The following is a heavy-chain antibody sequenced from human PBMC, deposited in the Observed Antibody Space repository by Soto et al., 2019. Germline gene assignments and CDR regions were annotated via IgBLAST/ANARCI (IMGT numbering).Heavy chain of an antibody. CDR2: IIPIFGTA. CDR3: ARLCIAAAGPRYYYYGMDV. J-gene: IGHJ6*02. CDR1: GGTFSSYA. V-gene: IGHV1-69*01. Sequence: QVQLVQSGAEVKKPGSSVKVSCKASGGTFSSYAISWVRQAPGQGLEWMGGIIPIFGTANYAQKFQGRVTITADESTSTAYMELSSLRSEDTAVYYCARLCIAAAGPRYYYYGMDVWGQGTTVTVSS. D-gene: IGHD6-13*01.